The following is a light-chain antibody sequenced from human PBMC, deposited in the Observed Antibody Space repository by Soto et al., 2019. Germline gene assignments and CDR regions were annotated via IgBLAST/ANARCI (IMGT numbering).Light chain of an antibody. CDR3: QAWDSNIRV. Sequence: SYELTQPPSVSVSPGQTASITCSGDKLGDKYACWYQQKPGQSPVLVIYQDSKRPSGIPERFSGSNSGNTATLTISGTQAMDEADYYCQAWDSNIRVFGGGTKVTVL. CDR2: QDS. V-gene: IGLV3-1*01. CDR1: KLGDKY. J-gene: IGLJ2*01.